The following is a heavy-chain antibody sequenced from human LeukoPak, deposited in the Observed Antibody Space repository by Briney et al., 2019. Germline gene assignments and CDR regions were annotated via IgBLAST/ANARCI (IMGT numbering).Heavy chain of an antibody. D-gene: IGHD1-26*01. CDR3: ATLIVGAGPS. Sequence: PGGSLRLSCTASGFTFSSYAMNWVRKAPGKGLEWASAISGSGGSTYYADSVKGRFTISRDNSKNTLYLQMNSLRAEDTAVYYCATLIVGAGPSWGQGTLVTVSS. CDR1: GFTFSSYA. V-gene: IGHV3-23*01. CDR2: ISGSGGST. J-gene: IGHJ5*02.